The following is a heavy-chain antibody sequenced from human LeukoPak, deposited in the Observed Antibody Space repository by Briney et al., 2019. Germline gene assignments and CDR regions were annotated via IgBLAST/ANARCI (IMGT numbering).Heavy chain of an antibody. CDR2: ISGSGGST. Sequence: GGSLRLSCAASRFTFSSYAMSWVRQAPGKGLEWVSAISGSGGSTYYADSVKGRFTISRDNSKNTLYLQMNSLRAEDTAVYYCAKWGQYPYYYYGMDVWGQGTTVTVSS. J-gene: IGHJ6*02. D-gene: IGHD4-4*01. CDR1: RFTFSSYA. V-gene: IGHV3-23*01. CDR3: AKWGQYPYYYYGMDV.